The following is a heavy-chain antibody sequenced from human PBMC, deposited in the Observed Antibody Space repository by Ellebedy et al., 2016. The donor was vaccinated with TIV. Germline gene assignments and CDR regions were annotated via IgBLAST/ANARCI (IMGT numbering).Heavy chain of an antibody. CDR1: GFTFSNAW. J-gene: IGHJ4*02. Sequence: GESLKISCAASGFTFSNAWMSWVRQAPGKGLEWVGRIQRKTDGGITDYAAPVRGRFTISRDDSKNTLFLQMNSLKTEDTAVYYCTTESDYYGSGYLAHWGQGTLVTVSS. CDR3: TTESDYYGSGYLAH. V-gene: IGHV3-15*01. CDR2: IQRKTDGGIT. D-gene: IGHD3-10*01.